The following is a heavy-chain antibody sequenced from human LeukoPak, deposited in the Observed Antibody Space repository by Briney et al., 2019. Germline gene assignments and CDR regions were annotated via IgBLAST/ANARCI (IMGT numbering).Heavy chain of an antibody. V-gene: IGHV4-34*01. CDR3: ARKSGGTFDY. Sequence: PSETLSLTCAVYGGSFSDYYWSWIRQPPGKGLEWIGEINHSGSTNYNPSLKSRVTISVDTSKNQFSLKLSSVTAADTAVYYCARKSGGTFDYWGQGTLVTVSS. J-gene: IGHJ4*02. CDR2: INHSGST. CDR1: GGSFSDYY. D-gene: IGHD1-1*01.